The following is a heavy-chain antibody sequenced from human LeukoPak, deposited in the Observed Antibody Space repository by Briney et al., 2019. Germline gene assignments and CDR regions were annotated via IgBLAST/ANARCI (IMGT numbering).Heavy chain of an antibody. CDR3: ARGGARIAVPGTVL. V-gene: IGHV1-18*01. CDR1: GYSFTSYG. J-gene: IGHJ4*02. Sequence: GAAVKVSCKASGYSFTSYGISWVRQAPGQGLEWMGWISTYNGKTNSAQKFQGRVTMTTDTSTSTAYMELRSLRSADTAVYYCARGGARIAVPGTVLWGQGTLVTVSS. D-gene: IGHD6-19*01. CDR2: ISTYNGKT.